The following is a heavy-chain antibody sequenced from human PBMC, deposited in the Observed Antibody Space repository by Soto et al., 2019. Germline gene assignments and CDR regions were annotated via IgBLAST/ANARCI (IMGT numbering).Heavy chain of an antibody. J-gene: IGHJ4*02. CDR2: ISRYGDFT. CDR3: AKDRYLDHDSRGYLFDN. D-gene: IGHD3-22*01. V-gene: IGHV3-23*01. CDR1: GFTFNIYA. Sequence: EVQLLESGGDLIQPGGSLRLSCAASGFTFNIYAMTWVRQAPGKGLEWVSAISRYGDFTYYADSVEGRFTISRDNSKNTLYLQMNSLRAEDTAVYYCAKDRYLDHDSRGYLFDNWGQGTLDTVSS.